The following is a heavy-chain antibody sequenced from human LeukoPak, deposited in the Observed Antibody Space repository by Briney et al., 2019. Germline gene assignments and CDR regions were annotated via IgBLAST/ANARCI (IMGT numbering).Heavy chain of an antibody. CDR2: ISYSGSS. J-gene: IGHJ5*02. CDR3: ARDARQQLVDWFDP. CDR1: GGSISSTINF. Sequence: SETLSLTCTVSGGSISSTINFWGWIRQAPGMGLEWIGSISYSGSSYYNPSLKSRVTISVDKSKNQFSLKLSSVTAADTAVYYCARDARQQLVDWFDPWGQGTLVTVSS. D-gene: IGHD6-13*01. V-gene: IGHV4-39*07.